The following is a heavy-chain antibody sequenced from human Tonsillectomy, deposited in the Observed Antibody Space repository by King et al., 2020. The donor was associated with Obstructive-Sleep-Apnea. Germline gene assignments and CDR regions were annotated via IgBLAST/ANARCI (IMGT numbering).Heavy chain of an antibody. V-gene: IGHV4-38-2*02. CDR2: LSPSGST. CDR1: GYSIRRGSS. CDR3: ARDYPLPSNYYGSGSSHAFDI. Sequence: PLPASGPGLVPPSAPLSLPCPVSGYSIRRGSSWGWLRPPPGPGLAWLGSLSPSGSTYSTPSLQRRVPISFDQSKPQFSLKLSSVTAADTAVYYCARDYPLPSNYYGSGSSHAFDIWGQGTMVTGS. J-gene: IGHJ3*02. D-gene: IGHD3-10*01.